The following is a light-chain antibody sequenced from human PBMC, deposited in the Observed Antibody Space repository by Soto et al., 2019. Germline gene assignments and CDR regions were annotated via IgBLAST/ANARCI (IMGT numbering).Light chain of an antibody. CDR2: DNT. J-gene: IGLJ1*01. CDR3: QSYDRSLSGSRV. CDR1: SSNIGAGYD. V-gene: IGLV1-40*01. Sequence: QAVVTQPPSVSGAPGQRVTISCTGSSSNIGAGYDVHWYQQLPGTAPKLLIYDNTNRPSGVPDRFSGSKSGTSASLAITGLQAEDEADYYCQSYDRSLSGSRVFGTGTKVTVL.